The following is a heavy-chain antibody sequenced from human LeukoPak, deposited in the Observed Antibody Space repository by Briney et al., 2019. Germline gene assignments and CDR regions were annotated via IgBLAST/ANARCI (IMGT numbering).Heavy chain of an antibody. CDR2: MNPNSANT. CDR3: ARVYNPLVYYMDV. J-gene: IGHJ6*03. Sequence: ASVKVSCKASGYTFTSYDINWVRQATGQGLEWMGWMNPNSANTGYAQKFQGRVTLTRNTSITTAYMELSSPRSEDTAVYYCARVYNPLVYYMDVWGKGTTVTVSS. V-gene: IGHV1-8*03. D-gene: IGHD1-1*01. CDR1: GYTFTSYD.